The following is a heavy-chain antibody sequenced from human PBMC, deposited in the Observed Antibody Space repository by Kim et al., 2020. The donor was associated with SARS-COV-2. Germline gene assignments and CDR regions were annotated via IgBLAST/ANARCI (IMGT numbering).Heavy chain of an antibody. Sequence: SVKVSCKASGGTFSSYAISWVRQAPGQGLEWMGGIIPIFGTANYAQKFQGRVTITADESTSTAYMELSSLRSEDTAVYYCARAKGIRYFDLRLSGFDYWGQGTLVTVSS. V-gene: IGHV1-69*13. J-gene: IGHJ4*02. CDR1: GGTFSSYA. CDR3: ARAKGIRYFDLRLSGFDY. D-gene: IGHD3-9*01. CDR2: IIPIFGTA.